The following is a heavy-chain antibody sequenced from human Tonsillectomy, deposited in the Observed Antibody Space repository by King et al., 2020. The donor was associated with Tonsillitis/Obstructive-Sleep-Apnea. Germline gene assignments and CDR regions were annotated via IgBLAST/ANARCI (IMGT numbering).Heavy chain of an antibody. Sequence: TLQESGPMLVKPTQPLTLTCTFSGFSLTTGGVGVGWIRQPPGKALEWLALIYWDDEKRYSPSLKSRLTITKDTSKNRVVLTMTNMDPVDTATYYCAHREHTSMALFFDYWGQGTLVTVSS. V-gene: IGHV2-5*02. D-gene: IGHD5-18*01. J-gene: IGHJ4*02. CDR3: AHREHTSMALFFDY. CDR1: GFSLTTGGVG. CDR2: IYWDDEK.